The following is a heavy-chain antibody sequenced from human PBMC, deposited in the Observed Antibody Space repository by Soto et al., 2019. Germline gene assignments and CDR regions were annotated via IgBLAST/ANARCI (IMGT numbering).Heavy chain of an antibody. V-gene: IGHV1-18*01. CDR3: ARDRSNYDFWSGYYSVFDY. D-gene: IGHD3-3*01. CDR2: ISAYNGNT. CDR1: GYTFTNYG. J-gene: IGHJ4*02. Sequence: ASVKVSCKASGYTFTNYGITWVRQAPGQGLEWMGWISAYNGNTNYAQKLQGRVTMTTDTSTSTAYMELRSLRSDGTAVYYCARDRSNYDFWSGYYSVFDYWGQGTLVTVSS.